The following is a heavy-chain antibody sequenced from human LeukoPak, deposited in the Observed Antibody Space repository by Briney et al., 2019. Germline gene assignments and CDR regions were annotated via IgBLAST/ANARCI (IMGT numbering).Heavy chain of an antibody. V-gene: IGHV3-43*01. CDR3: AKSLWFGDRTGIDY. CDR2: ISWDGGST. CDR1: GFTFDDYT. Sequence: GGSLRLSCAASGFTFDDYTMHWVRQAPGKGLEWVSLISWDGGSTYYADSVKGRFTISRDNSKNSLYLQMNSLRTEDTALYYCAKSLWFGDRTGIDYWGQGTLVTVSS. J-gene: IGHJ4*02. D-gene: IGHD3-10*01.